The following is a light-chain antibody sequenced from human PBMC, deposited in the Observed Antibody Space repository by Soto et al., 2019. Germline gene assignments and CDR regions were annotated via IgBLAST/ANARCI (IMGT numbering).Light chain of an antibody. CDR1: STDVGSYNL. V-gene: IGLV2-23*02. CDR2: EVI. Sequence: QSVLTQPASVSGSPGQSITISCTGTSTDVGSYNLVSWYQLNPGKAPKLIIFEVIKRPSGISNRFSGSKSGNTASLTISGLQAEDDADYFCCSYARTGNTLLFGGGTKLTVL. J-gene: IGLJ2*01. CDR3: CSYARTGNTLL.